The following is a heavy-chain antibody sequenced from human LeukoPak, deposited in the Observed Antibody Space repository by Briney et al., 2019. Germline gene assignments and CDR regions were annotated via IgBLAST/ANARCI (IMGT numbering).Heavy chain of an antibody. CDR3: ARVADRGVIGFFDL. J-gene: IGHJ2*01. V-gene: IGHV4-59*01. CDR1: GASIRNYY. Sequence: PSETLSLTCTVSGASIRNYYWSWIRQPPGKGLEWIGYMYHSGFNNLNPSLKSRGAISVDTSKNQFSLKLSSVTAADTALYYCARVADRGVIGFFDLWGRDTLVTVSS. D-gene: IGHD3-16*02. CDR2: MYHSGFN.